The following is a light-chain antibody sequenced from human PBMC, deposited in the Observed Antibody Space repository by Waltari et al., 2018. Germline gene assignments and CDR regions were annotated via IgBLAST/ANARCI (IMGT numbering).Light chain of an antibody. J-gene: IGKJ2*01. V-gene: IGKV4-1*01. CDR3: QQYYSTPPT. CDR2: WAS. Sequence: DIVMTQSPDSLAVSLGERATINCKSRQSVLYISNNKNYLHWYQQKPGQPPKLLIYWASTRESGVPDRFSGSGSGTDFTLTISSLQAEDVAVYYCQQYYSTPPTFGQGTKLEIK. CDR1: QSVLYISNNKNY.